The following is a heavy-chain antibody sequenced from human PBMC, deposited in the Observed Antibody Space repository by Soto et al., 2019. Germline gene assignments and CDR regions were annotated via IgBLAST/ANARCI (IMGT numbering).Heavy chain of an antibody. CDR1: GGSISSGGYY. J-gene: IGHJ4*02. V-gene: IGHV4-31*03. CDR2: IYYSGST. Sequence: SETLSLTCTVSGGSISSGGYYWSWIRQHPGKGLEWIGYIYYSGSTYYNPSLKSRVTISVDTSKNQFSLKLSSVTAADTAVYYCARDVLDYYDSSGSRIFDYWGQGTLVTVSS. CDR3: ARDVLDYYDSSGSRIFDY. D-gene: IGHD3-22*01.